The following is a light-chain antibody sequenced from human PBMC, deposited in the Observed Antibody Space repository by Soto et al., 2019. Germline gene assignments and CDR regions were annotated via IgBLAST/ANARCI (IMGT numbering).Light chain of an antibody. V-gene: IGKV1-12*01. CDR1: QDISSW. Sequence: DIQMTQSPSSVSASVGDRVTITYRASQDISSWLAWYQQKPGKAPKFLIYAASNLETGVPSRFSGSGSGTDFTFSISSLQPEDYATYYCQQTNSFPLTFGGGTKVEIK. J-gene: IGKJ4*01. CDR3: QQTNSFPLT. CDR2: AAS.